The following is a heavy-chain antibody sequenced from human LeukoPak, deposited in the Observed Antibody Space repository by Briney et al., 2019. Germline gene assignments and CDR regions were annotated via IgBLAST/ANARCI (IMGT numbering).Heavy chain of an antibody. CDR3: ARDLRRSYDSSGYYEDY. Sequence: GGSLRLSCAAFGFTFSSYSMNWVRQAPGKGLEWVSSISSSSSYIYYADSVKGRFTISRDNAKNSLYLQMNSLRAEDTAVYYCARDLRRSYDSSGYYEDYWGQGTLVTVSS. D-gene: IGHD3-22*01. CDR1: GFTFSSYS. CDR2: ISSSSSYI. V-gene: IGHV3-21*01. J-gene: IGHJ4*02.